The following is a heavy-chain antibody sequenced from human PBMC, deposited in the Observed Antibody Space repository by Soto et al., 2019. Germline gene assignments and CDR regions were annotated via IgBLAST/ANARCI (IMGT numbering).Heavy chain of an antibody. V-gene: IGHV4-31*03. D-gene: IGHD5-18*01. CDR2: IFYSGST. CDR3: ARVRYRYGNNYHFDN. CDR1: GGSVYSGANY. J-gene: IGHJ4*02. Sequence: NPSETLSLTCTVSGGSVYSGANYWGWIRQPPGKGLEWIGNIFYSGSTTYNPSLKSRIDISVDKSKNQFSMWLTSVTAADTAMYYCARVRYRYGNNYHFDNWGQGTLVTVSS.